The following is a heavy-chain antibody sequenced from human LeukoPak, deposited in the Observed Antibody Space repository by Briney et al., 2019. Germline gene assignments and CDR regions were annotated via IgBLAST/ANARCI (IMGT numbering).Heavy chain of an antibody. J-gene: IGHJ4*02. D-gene: IGHD4-17*01. CDR2: ISGSGGST. CDR1: GCTFSTYA. Sequence: GGSLRLSCAASGCTFSTYAMSWVRQAPGKGLEWVSPISGSGGSTYYADSVKGRFTISRDNSKNTLYLQMNSLRAEDTAVYYCAKDHGGTTVTYLLGYWGQGTLVTVSS. CDR3: AKDHGGTTVTYLLGY. V-gene: IGHV3-23*01.